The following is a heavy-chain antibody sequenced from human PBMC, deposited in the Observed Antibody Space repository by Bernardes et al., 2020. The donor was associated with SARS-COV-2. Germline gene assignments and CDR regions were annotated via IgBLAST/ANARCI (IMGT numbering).Heavy chain of an antibody. CDR1: GFTFSSYA. CDR3: ARHGYHDEGGSRGHHYYFDY. V-gene: IGHV3-23*01. D-gene: IGHD2-15*01. Sequence: GGSLRLSCAASGFTFSSYAMTWVRQAPGKGLEWVSSISGSGDETHYGVSVMGRFTISRDNSKNTLYLQMNSLRSDDTAVYYCARHGYHDEGGSRGHHYYFDYWGQGNLVTVSS. J-gene: IGHJ4*02. CDR2: ISGSGDET.